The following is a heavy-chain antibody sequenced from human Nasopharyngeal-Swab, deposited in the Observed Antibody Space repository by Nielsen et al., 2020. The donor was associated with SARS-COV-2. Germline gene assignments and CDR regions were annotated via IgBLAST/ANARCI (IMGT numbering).Heavy chain of an antibody. V-gene: IGHV1-2*06. J-gene: IGHJ5*01. CDR2: INPNSGGT. CDR3: ARSPTPMVQGERDWFDS. CDR1: GYTFTGYY. D-gene: IGHD3-10*01. Sequence: ASVKVSCKASGYTFTGYYMHWVRQAPGQGLEWMGRINPNSGGTNYAQKFQGRVTMTRDTSISTAYMELSRLRSDDTAVYYCARSPTPMVQGERDWFDSWGQGTLVTVSS.